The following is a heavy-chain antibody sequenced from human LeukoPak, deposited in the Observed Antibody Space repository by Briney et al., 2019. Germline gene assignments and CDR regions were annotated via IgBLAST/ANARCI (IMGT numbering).Heavy chain of an antibody. D-gene: IGHD3-9*01. Sequence: QAGGSLRLSCAASGFTFSSYAMSWVRQAPGKGLEWVSAISGSGGSTYYADSVKGRFTISRDNSKNTLYLQMNSLRAEDTAVYYCVAYYDILTGYKYWGQGTLVTVSS. CDR2: ISGSGGST. CDR1: GFTFSSYA. V-gene: IGHV3-23*01. J-gene: IGHJ4*02. CDR3: VAYYDILTGYKY.